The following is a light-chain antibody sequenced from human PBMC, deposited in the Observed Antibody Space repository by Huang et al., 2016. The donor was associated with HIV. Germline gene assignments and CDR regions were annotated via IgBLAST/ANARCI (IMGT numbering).Light chain of an antibody. CDR2: AAS. CDR1: QDISSF. CDR3: QQLKSYPYT. V-gene: IGKV1-9*01. J-gene: IGKJ2*01. Sequence: IQLTQSPSSLSASVGDRVTITCRASQDISSFLAWYQHKPGQAPKLLIYAASTLQSGVPSRFSGSGSGPDFTLTISRLQPEDFAIYYCQQLKSYPYTFGQGTKLEIK.